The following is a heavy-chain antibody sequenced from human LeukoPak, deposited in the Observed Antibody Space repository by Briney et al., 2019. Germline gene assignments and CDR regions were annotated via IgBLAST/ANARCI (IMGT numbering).Heavy chain of an antibody. V-gene: IGHV3-23*01. CDR3: AKGTVVVPAAMYYFDY. CDR2: ISGSGGST. D-gene: IGHD2-2*01. Sequence: GGSLRLSCAASGFTFSSYAMSWVRQAPGKGLEWVSAISGSGGSTYYADSVKGRFTISRDNSKNTLYLQMNSLRAVDTALYYCAKGTVVVPAAMYYFDYWGQGTLVTVSS. CDR1: GFTFSSYA. J-gene: IGHJ4*02.